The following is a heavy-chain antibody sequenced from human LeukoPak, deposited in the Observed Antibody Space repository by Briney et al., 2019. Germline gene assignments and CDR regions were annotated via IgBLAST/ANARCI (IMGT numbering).Heavy chain of an antibody. J-gene: IGHJ4*02. Sequence: GGSLRLSCVTSEFIFSAFWMSWVRQAPGKGLEWVANINQDGSRKHYVGSVEGRFTVSRDNAKNALYLQANSLRAEDTAVYYCARLWGDATIFDFWGQGTLVTVSS. D-gene: IGHD5-12*01. CDR2: INQDGSRK. CDR1: EFIFSAFW. CDR3: ARLWGDATIFDF. V-gene: IGHV3-7*01.